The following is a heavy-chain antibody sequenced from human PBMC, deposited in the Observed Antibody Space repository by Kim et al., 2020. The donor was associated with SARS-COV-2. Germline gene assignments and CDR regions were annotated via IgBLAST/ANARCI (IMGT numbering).Heavy chain of an antibody. CDR2: INHSGST. Sequence: SETLYLTCAVYGGSFSGYYWSWIRQPPGKGLEWIGEINHSGSTNYNPSLESRVTISVDTSKHQFSLKLSSVTAADTAVYYCARGPHSSGWYFFDSWGQGTLVTVSS. J-gene: IGHJ4*02. CDR1: GGSFSGYY. CDR3: ARGPHSSGWYFFDS. D-gene: IGHD6-19*01. V-gene: IGHV4-34*01.